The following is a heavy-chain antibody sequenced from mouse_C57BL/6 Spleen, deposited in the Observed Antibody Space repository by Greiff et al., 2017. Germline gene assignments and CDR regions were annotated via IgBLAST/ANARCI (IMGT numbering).Heavy chain of an antibody. Sequence: VHVKQSGAELVRPGASVKLSCTASGFNIKDDYMHWVKQRPEQGLEWIGWIDPENGDTEYASKFQGKATITADTSSNTAYLQLSSLTSEDTAVYYCTTYDYGSSYDAMDYWGHGTSVTVSS. J-gene: IGHJ4*01. D-gene: IGHD1-1*01. CDR1: GFNIKDDY. CDR2: IDPENGDT. V-gene: IGHV14-4*01. CDR3: TTYDYGSSYDAMDY.